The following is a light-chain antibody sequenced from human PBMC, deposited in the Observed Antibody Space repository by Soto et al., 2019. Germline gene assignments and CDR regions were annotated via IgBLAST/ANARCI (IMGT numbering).Light chain of an antibody. V-gene: IGKV3-15*01. Sequence: EIVMTQSPATLSVSPGERATLSCRASQSLGSKLAWYQQKPGQAPRLLISGATTRATGLPARFSGSGSGTDFTLTISRLEPEDFAVYYCQQYGSSITFGQGTRLEIK. J-gene: IGKJ5*01. CDR1: QSLGSK. CDR3: QQYGSSIT. CDR2: GAT.